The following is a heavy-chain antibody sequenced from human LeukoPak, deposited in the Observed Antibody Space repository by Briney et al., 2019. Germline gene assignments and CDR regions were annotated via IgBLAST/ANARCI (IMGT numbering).Heavy chain of an antibody. Sequence: SETLSLTCTVSGGSISSYYWSWIRQPPGKGLEWIGYIYYSGSTNYNPSLKSRVTISVDTSENQFSLKLSSVTAADTAVYYCARVHCSSTSCYADYYYMDVWGKGTTVTISS. D-gene: IGHD2-2*01. CDR1: GGSISSYY. CDR2: IYYSGST. V-gene: IGHV4-59*01. J-gene: IGHJ6*03. CDR3: ARVHCSSTSCYADYYYMDV.